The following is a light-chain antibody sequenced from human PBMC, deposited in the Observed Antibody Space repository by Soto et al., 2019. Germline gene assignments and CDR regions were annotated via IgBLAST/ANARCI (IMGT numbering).Light chain of an antibody. CDR2: GNS. J-gene: IGLJ1*01. CDR3: QSYDSSLSGYV. CDR1: SSNIGAGYD. Sequence: QSVLTQPPSVSRAPGQKVTISCTGSSSNIGAGYDVNWYQQLPGTAPKLLIHGNSNRPSGVPDRFSGSKSGTSASLAITGLQAEDEADYFCQSYDSSLSGYVFGTGTKVTVL. V-gene: IGLV1-40*01.